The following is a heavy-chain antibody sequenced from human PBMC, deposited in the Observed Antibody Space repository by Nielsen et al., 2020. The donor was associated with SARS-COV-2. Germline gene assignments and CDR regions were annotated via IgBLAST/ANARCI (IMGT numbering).Heavy chain of an antibody. V-gene: IGHV1-8*01. CDR2: MNPHTGDT. CDR3: ARRQWFGELRD. CDR1: GYTFINHD. J-gene: IGHJ4*02. D-gene: IGHD3-10*01. Sequence: ASVKVSCKASGYTFINHDINWVRQAAGQGLEWLGWMNPHTGDTGYAQKFQGRVTMTSKTSISTAYMELGSLTSEDTAVYYCARRQWFGELRDWGQGTLVTVSS.